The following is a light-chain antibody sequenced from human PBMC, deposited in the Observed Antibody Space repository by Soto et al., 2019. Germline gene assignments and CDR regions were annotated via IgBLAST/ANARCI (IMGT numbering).Light chain of an antibody. CDR1: SSDVGSYNL. V-gene: IGLV2-23*01. CDR3: CSYAISSTYV. CDR2: EGS. J-gene: IGLJ1*01. Sequence: QSALTQPASVSGSPGQSITISCTGTSSDVGSYNLVSWYQQHPGKAPKLIIYEGSKRPSGVSNRFSGSKSGNTASLTISGLQAEDEADYYCCSYAISSTYVFGTGTKVTVL.